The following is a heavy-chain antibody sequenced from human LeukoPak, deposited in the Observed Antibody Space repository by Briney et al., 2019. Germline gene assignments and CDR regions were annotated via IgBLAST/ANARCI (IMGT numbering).Heavy chain of an antibody. CDR3: AIYSSGWLGVDY. CDR2: ISSSGSTT. D-gene: IGHD6-19*01. J-gene: IGHJ4*02. CDR1: GFTFNNYE. Sequence: GGSLRLSCAASGFTFNNYEMNWVRQAPGKGLEWVSYISSSGSTTHFADSVKGRFTISRDNAKNSLYLQMNSLRAEDTAVYFCAIYSSGWLGVDYWGQGTLVTVSS. V-gene: IGHV3-48*03.